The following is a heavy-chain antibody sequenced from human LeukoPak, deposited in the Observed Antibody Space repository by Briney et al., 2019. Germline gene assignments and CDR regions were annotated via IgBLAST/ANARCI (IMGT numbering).Heavy chain of an antibody. V-gene: IGHV4-59*01. CDR1: GGSISSYY. CDR2: IYYSGST. CDR3: AAQRITIFGVAHFDI. J-gene: IGHJ3*02. Sequence: PSETLSLTCTVSGGSISSYYRSWIRQPPGQGLEWIGYIYYSGSTNYNPSLKSRVTISVDTSKNQFSLKLSSVTAADTAVYYCAAQRITIFGVAHFDIWGQATMVTVSS. D-gene: IGHD3-3*01.